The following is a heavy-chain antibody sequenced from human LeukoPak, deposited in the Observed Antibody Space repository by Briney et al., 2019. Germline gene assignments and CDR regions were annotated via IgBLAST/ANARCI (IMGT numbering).Heavy chain of an antibody. CDR1: GGTFSIYA. CDR3: ARGERRYSSSWYGVDY. D-gene: IGHD6-13*01. Sequence: SVKVSCRASGGTFSIYAISWVRQAPGQGLEWMGGIIPIFGTANYAQKFQGRVTITADESTSTAYMELSSLRSEDTAVYYCARGERRYSSSWYGVDYWGQGTLVTVSS. V-gene: IGHV1-69*13. CDR2: IIPIFGTA. J-gene: IGHJ4*02.